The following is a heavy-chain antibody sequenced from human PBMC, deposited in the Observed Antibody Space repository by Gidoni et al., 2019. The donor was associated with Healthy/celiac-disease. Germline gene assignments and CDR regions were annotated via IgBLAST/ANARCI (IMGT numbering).Heavy chain of an antibody. CDR2: IYYSGST. D-gene: IGHD3-10*01. Sequence: QLQLQESGPGLVKPSETLSLPCTVSGGSISSSSYYWGWIRQPPGKGLEWIGSIYYSGSTYYNPSLKSRGTISVDTSKNQFSLKLSSVTAADTAVYYCARWSMVRGRNHFDYWGQGTLVTVSS. CDR1: GGSISSSSYY. V-gene: IGHV4-39*01. CDR3: ARWSMVRGRNHFDY. J-gene: IGHJ4*02.